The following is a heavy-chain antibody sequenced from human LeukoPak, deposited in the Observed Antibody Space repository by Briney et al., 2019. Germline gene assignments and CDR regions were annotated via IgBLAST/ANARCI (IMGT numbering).Heavy chain of an antibody. CDR2: ISHSGGAE. D-gene: IGHD5/OR15-5a*01. J-gene: IGHJ4*02. CDR3: ARDSVFAFDY. V-gene: IGHV3-48*01. Sequence: GGSLRLSCAASGFRFSTYSMNGVRQAPGRGLEWISYISHSGGAEHYTDSVKGRFTISRDNAKNALYLQMNRLRVEDTAVYFCARDSVFAFDYWSQGTLVTVSS. CDR1: GFRFSTYS.